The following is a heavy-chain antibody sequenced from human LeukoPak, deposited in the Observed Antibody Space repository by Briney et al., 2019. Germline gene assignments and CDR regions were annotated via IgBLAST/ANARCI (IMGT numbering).Heavy chain of an antibody. Sequence: SGPTLLKPTQTLTLTCTFSGFSLSTSGMRVSWIRQPPGKALEWLSRIDWDDDKFYSTSLKTRLTISKDTSKNQVVLTMTNMDPVDTATYYCARSIAAAGRMDYYYYMDVWGKGTTVTVSS. CDR3: ARSIAAAGRMDYYYYMDV. J-gene: IGHJ6*03. CDR1: GFSLSTSGMR. D-gene: IGHD6-13*01. CDR2: IDWDDDK. V-gene: IGHV2-70*04.